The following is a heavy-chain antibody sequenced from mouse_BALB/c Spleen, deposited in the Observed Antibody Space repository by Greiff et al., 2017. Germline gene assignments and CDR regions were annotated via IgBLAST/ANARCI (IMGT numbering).Heavy chain of an antibody. D-gene: IGHD1-1*01. J-gene: IGHJ1*01. CDR2: INPYNGDT. Sequence: EVKLMESGPELVKPGASVKISCKASGYSFTGYFMNWVMQSHGKSLEWIGRINPYNGDTFYNQKFKGKATLTVDKSSSTAHMELRSLASEDSAVYYCARCEVVSPYFDVWGAGTTVTVSS. CDR1: GYSFTGYF. V-gene: IGHV1-20*02. CDR3: ARCEVVSPYFDV.